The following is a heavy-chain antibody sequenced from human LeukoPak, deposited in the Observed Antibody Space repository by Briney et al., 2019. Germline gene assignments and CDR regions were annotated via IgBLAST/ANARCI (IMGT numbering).Heavy chain of an antibody. CDR1: GFTFSSYG. J-gene: IGHJ4*02. CDR3: AKDKSSSWYYFDY. Sequence: GGTLRLSCAASGFTFSSYGMHWVRQAPGKGLEWVAVISYDGSNKYYADSVKGRFTISRDNSKNTLYLQMNSLRAEDTAVYYCAKDKSSSWYYFDYWGQGTLVTVSS. D-gene: IGHD6-13*01. V-gene: IGHV3-30*18. CDR2: ISYDGSNK.